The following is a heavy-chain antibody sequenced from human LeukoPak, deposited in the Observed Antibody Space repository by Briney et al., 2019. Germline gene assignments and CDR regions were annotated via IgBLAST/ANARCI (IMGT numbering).Heavy chain of an antibody. Sequence: GGSLRLSCAASGFTFSKYWMLWVRHAPGKGLESVSRINTDGTVTTYADSVKGRFTVSRDNADNTVFLQMNSVRGEDTAVYYCATKQWLAPPPDSWGQGTPVTVSS. D-gene: IGHD6-19*01. CDR3: ATKQWLAPPPDS. V-gene: IGHV3-74*01. CDR1: GFTFSKYW. J-gene: IGHJ4*02. CDR2: INTDGTVT.